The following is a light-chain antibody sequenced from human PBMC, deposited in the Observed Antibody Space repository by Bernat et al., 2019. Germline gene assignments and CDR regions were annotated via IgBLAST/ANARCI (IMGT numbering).Light chain of an antibody. Sequence: QSALTQPASVSGSPGQSITISCTGTSSDVGAYNYVPWYQQHPGKAPKLMLYGVTDRPSGVSIRFSGSKSGNTASLTISGLQAEDEADYYCSSYKSTNNHYVFGTGTKVTVL. CDR3: SSYKSTNNHYV. CDR2: GVT. V-gene: IGLV2-14*03. J-gene: IGLJ1*01. CDR1: SSDVGAYNY.